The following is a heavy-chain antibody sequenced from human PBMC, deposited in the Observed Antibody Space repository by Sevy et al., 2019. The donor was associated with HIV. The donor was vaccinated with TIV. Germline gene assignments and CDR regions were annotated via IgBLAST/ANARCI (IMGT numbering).Heavy chain of an antibody. CDR1: GLYFSNAW. CDR2: VKSKTDGETT. Sequence: GGSLRLSCAASGLYFSNAWMSWDRQAPGKGLEWVGRVKSKTDGETTEYGAPVKDRFTISRDDSKRTVFLQMNSLKIDDTGVYYCITGSLGDPTAAWGQGTLVTVSS. V-gene: IGHV3-15*01. J-gene: IGHJ5*02. CDR3: ITGSLGDPTAA. D-gene: IGHD2-21*02.